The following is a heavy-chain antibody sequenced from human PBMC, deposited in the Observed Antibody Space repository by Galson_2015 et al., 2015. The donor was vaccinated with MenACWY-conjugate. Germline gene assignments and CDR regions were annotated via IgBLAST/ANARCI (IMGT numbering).Heavy chain of an antibody. CDR1: GYTFTSYA. J-gene: IGHJ5*02. Sequence: SVKVSCKASGYTFTSYAMHWVRQAPGQRLEWMGWINAGNGNTKYSQKFQGRVTITRDTSASTAYMELSSLRSEDTAVYYCARDLYSSGWQLNWFDPWGQGTLVTVSS. V-gene: IGHV1-3*01. CDR3: ARDLYSSGWQLNWFDP. CDR2: INAGNGNT. D-gene: IGHD6-19*01.